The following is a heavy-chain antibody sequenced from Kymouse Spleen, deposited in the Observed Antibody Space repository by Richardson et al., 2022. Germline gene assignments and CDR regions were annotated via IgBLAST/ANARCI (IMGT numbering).Heavy chain of an antibody. CDR2: ISYDGSNK. CDR3: AKALYSSGRYYYYYGMDV. V-gene: IGHV3-30*18. Sequence: QVQLVESGGGVVQPGRSLRLSCAASGFTFSSYGMHWVRQAPGKGLEWVAVISYDGSNKYYADSVKGRFTISRDNSKNTLYLQMNSLRAEDTAVYYCAKALYSSGRYYYYYGMDVWGQGTTVTVSS. J-gene: IGHJ6*02. CDR1: GFTFSSYG. D-gene: IGHD6-19*01.